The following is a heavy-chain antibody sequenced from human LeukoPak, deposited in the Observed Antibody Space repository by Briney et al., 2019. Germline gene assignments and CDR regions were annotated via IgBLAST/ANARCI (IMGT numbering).Heavy chain of an antibody. Sequence: PGGSLRLSCAAPGFTFSSYAMSWVRQAPGKGLEWVSAISGSGGSTYYADSVKGRFTISRDNSKNTLYLQMNGLRAEDTAVYYCAKGIGGYYPRYFDYWGQGTLVTVSS. J-gene: IGHJ4*02. D-gene: IGHD3-22*01. CDR3: AKGIGGYYPRYFDY. V-gene: IGHV3-23*01. CDR2: ISGSGGST. CDR1: GFTFSSYA.